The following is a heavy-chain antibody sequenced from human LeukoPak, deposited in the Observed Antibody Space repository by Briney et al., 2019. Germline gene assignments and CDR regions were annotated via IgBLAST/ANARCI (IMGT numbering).Heavy chain of an antibody. CDR2: IIPIFGTA. CDR1: GGTFSSCA. V-gene: IGHV1-69*13. D-gene: IGHD6-13*01. CDR3: ARVFRIIAAAGNVKYFDL. J-gene: IGHJ2*01. Sequence: SVKVSCKASGGTFSSCAISWVRQAPGQGLEWMGGIIPIFGTANYAQKFQGRVTITADESTSTAYMELSSLRSEDTAVYYCARVFRIIAAAGNVKYFDLWGRGTLVTVSS.